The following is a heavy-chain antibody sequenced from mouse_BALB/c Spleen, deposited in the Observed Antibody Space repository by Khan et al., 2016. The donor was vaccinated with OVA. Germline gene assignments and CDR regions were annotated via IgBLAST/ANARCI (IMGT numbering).Heavy chain of an antibody. CDR3: ARGLLRPSGAMDY. Sequence: QIQLVQSGPELMKPGETVKISCKASGYTFTNYGMNWVKQAPGKGLKWMGWINTYTGDPTYADDFKGRFAFSLETSASTAYLQINNLKNEDMATYFCARGLLRPSGAMDYWGQGTSVTVSS. CDR1: GYTFTNYG. J-gene: IGHJ4*01. CDR2: INTYTGDP. D-gene: IGHD1-2*01. V-gene: IGHV9-1*02.